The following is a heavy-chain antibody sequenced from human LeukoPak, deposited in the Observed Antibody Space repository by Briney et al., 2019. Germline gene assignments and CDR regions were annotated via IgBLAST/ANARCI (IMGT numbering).Heavy chain of an antibody. CDR3: ARDLKGVYFDY. Sequence: SQTLSLACAVSGGSINSGGYSWSWIRQPPGKGLEWIGYIYYSGSTYYNPSLRSRVTISVDTSKNQFSLKLSSVTAADTAVYYCARDLKGVYFDYWGQGILVTVSS. V-gene: IGHV4-30-4*07. CDR2: IYYSGST. J-gene: IGHJ4*02. CDR1: GGSINSGGYS. D-gene: IGHD3-16*01.